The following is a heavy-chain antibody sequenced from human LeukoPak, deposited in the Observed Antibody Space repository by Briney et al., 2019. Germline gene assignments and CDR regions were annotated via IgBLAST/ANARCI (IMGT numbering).Heavy chain of an antibody. J-gene: IGHJ4*02. V-gene: IGHV4-59*01. CDR2: IYYSGST. Sequence: KASETLSLTCTVSGGSISFYYWSWIRQPPGKGLEWIGYIYYSGSTNYNPSLKSRVTISVDTSKNQFSLRLSSVTAADTAVYYCVRFGSLREPIHDYWGQGTLVTVSS. CDR3: VRFGSLREPIHDY. CDR1: GGSISFYY. D-gene: IGHD3-16*01.